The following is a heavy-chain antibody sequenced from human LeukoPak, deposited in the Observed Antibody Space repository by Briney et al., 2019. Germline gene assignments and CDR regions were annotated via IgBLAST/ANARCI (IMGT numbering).Heavy chain of an antibody. V-gene: IGHV4-38-2*02. D-gene: IGHD1-26*01. CDR1: GYSISSGYY. CDR3: AREKTSGSYWVDC. J-gene: IGHJ4*02. Sequence: SETLSLTCTVSGYSISSGYYWGWIRQPPGKGLEWIGSIYHSGSTYYNPSLKSRVTISVDTSRNLFSLKLSSLTAADTAVYYCAREKTSGSYWVDCWGQGTLVTVSS. CDR2: IYHSGST.